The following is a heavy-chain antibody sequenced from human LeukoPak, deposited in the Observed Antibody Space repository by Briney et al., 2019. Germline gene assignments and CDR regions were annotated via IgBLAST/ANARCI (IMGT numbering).Heavy chain of an antibody. CDR2: ISAYNGNT. CDR1: GYTFTSYG. CDR3: AGDLARIGTTYYYDSSGYYAANYYYYYGMDV. Sequence: ASVKVSCKASGYTFTSYGISWVRQAPGQGLEWMGWISAYNGNTNYAQKLQGRVTMTTDTSTSTAYMELRSLRSDDTAVYYCAGDLARIGTTYYYDSSGYYAANYYYYYGMDVWGQGTTVTVSS. J-gene: IGHJ6*02. V-gene: IGHV1-18*01. D-gene: IGHD3-22*01.